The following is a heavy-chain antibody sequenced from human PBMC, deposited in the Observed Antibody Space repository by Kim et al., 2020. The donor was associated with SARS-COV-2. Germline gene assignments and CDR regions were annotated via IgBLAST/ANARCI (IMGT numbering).Heavy chain of an antibody. J-gene: IGHJ5*02. CDR3: AKVGVGSGWENWFDP. Sequence: DSVKDRYAISRDNSKNTLYLQMNSLRGGETAVYYCAKVGVGSGWENWFDPWGQGTLVTVSS. V-gene: IGHV3-66*01. D-gene: IGHD6-19*01.